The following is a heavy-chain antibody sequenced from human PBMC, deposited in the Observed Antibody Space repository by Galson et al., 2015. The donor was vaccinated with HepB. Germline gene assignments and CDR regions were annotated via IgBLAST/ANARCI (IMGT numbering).Heavy chain of an antibody. D-gene: IGHD1-26*01. J-gene: IGHJ5*02. CDR3: ARDGAGENWFDP. CDR1: GFTFSSYS. CDR2: ISSSSSYI. Sequence: SLRLSCAASGFTFSSYSMNWVRQAPGKGLEWVSSISSSSSYIYYADSVKGRFTISRDNAKNSLYLQMNSLRAEDTAVYYCARDGAGENWFDPWGQGTLVTVSS. V-gene: IGHV3-21*01.